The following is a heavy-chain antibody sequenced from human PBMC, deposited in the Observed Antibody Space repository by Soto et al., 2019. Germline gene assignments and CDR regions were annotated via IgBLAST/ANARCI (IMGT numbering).Heavy chain of an antibody. CDR2: ISAYNGNT. CDR3: ARRGVVVVPAAMYYYYYGMDV. J-gene: IGHJ6*02. D-gene: IGHD2-2*01. CDR1: GYTFTSYG. Sequence: QVQLVQSGAEVKKPGASVKVSCKASGYTFTSYGISWVRQAPGQGLEWMGWISAYNGNTNYAQKLQGRVTMTTDTSTSTDYMELGSLRSDDTAVYYCARRGVVVVPAAMYYYYYGMDVWGQGTTVTVSS. V-gene: IGHV1-18*01.